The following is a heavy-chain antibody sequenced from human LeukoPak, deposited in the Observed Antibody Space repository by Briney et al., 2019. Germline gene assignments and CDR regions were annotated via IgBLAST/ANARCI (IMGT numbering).Heavy chain of an antibody. CDR3: ASAIVVVVAAPGLYYYDY. J-gene: IGHJ4*02. CDR2: ISSSGSTI. CDR1: GFTFSSYE. Sequence: SGGSLRLSCAASGFTFSSYEMNWVRQAPGKGLEWVSYISSSGSTIYYADSVKGRFTISRDNAKNSLYLQMNSLRAEDTAVYYCASAIVVVVAAPGLYYYDYWGQGTPVTVSS. D-gene: IGHD2-15*01. V-gene: IGHV3-48*03.